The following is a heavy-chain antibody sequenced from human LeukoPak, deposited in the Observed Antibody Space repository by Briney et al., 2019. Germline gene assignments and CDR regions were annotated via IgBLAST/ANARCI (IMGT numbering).Heavy chain of an antibody. V-gene: IGHV3-7*01. J-gene: IGHJ4*02. CDR1: GVPFSSYW. CDR2: IKQDGIEK. D-gene: IGHD4-11*01. Sequence: PGGSLRLSCAASGVPFSSYWMSWVRQAPGKGLEWVANIKQDGIEKYYLDAAKGRFSISRDNAQNSLYLQMNSLRVEDTAMYYCATTPNPFDSWGQGTLVTVSS. CDR3: ATTPNPFDS.